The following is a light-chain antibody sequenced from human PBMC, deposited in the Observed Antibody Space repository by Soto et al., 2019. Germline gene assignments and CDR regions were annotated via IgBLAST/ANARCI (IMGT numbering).Light chain of an antibody. Sequence: DIVMTQSPLSLPVTPGEPASISCRSSQSLLHSNGYNYLDWYLQKPGQSPQLLIYLGSNRASGVPDRFSGSGSGTDFTLKISRLEAEDVGVYYCMQALQTHMYTFGQGTKLEIK. CDR2: LGS. J-gene: IGKJ2*01. CDR3: MQALQTHMYT. CDR1: QSLLHSNGYNY. V-gene: IGKV2-28*01.